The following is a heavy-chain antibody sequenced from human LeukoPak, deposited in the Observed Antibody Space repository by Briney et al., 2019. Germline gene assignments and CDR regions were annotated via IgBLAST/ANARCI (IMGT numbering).Heavy chain of an antibody. CDR2: IYHTGST. J-gene: IGHJ4*02. CDR3: ARRGRNSSGWQDYL. CDR1: GRSISSYY. V-gene: IGHV4-59*01. Sequence: SETLSLTCTVSGRSISSYYWGWIRQPPGKGLGWIANIYHTGSTNFNPSLSGRVTISIDTPKTQSSLKLTSGTAADTAAYYCARRGRNSSGWQDYLWGQGTLVTVSS. D-gene: IGHD6-25*01.